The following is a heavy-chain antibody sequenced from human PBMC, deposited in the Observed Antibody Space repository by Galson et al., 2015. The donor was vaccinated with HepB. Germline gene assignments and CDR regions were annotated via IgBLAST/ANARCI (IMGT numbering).Heavy chain of an antibody. Sequence: SLRLSCAASGFAFSDFGIHWVRQAPGKGLEWVALIWADGSTQHYADSVRGRPRISRDNSKNTVYLQMNSLRADDTAVYYCAREAHIAVAAFDSWGQGTLVTVSS. CDR1: GFAFSDFG. D-gene: IGHD2-21*01. CDR3: AREAHIAVAAFDS. CDR2: IWADGSTQ. J-gene: IGHJ4*02. V-gene: IGHV3-33*01.